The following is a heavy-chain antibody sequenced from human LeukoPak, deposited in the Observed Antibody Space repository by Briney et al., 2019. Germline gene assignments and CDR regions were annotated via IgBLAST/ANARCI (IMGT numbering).Heavy chain of an antibody. D-gene: IGHD3-10*01. J-gene: IGHJ4*02. CDR3: ARWTRFRLGYYGSGRLSGFDY. Sequence: PSETLSLTCTVSGGSISSYSWSWIRQPPGKGLEWIGYIYYSESTNYNPSLKSRVTMSVDTSKNQFSLKLSSVTAADTAVYYCARWTRFRLGYYGSGRLSGFDYWGQGTLVTVSS. CDR2: IYYSEST. CDR1: GGSISSYS. V-gene: IGHV4-59*01.